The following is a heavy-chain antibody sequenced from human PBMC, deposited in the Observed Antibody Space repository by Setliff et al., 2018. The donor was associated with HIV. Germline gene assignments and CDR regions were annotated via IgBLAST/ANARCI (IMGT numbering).Heavy chain of an antibody. J-gene: IGHJ3*02. CDR1: GYIFGNYG. D-gene: IGHD2-2*01. CDR2: INAGNGNT. Sequence: ASVKVSCKASGYIFGNYGINWVRQAPGQRLEWMGWINAGNGNTKYSQKFRGRVTFTRDTSASTAYMELRGLGFEDTAVYYCARLSSAAMWGGGSFDIWGQGTMVNVSS. V-gene: IGHV1-3*01. CDR3: ARLSSAAMWGGGSFDI.